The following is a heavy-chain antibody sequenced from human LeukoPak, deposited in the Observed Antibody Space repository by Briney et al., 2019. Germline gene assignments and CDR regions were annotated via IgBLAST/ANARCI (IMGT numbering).Heavy chain of an antibody. CDR2: FDPEDGET. CDR1: GYTLTELS. V-gene: IGHV1-24*01. CDR3: AAYDYYYDSSGKYNWFDP. D-gene: IGHD3-22*01. Sequence: ASVKVSCKVSGYTLTELSMHWVRQAPGKGLEWMGGFDPEDGETIYAQRFQGRVTMTEDTSTDTAYMELSSLRSEDTAVYYCAAYDYYYDSSGKYNWFDPWGQGTLVTVSS. J-gene: IGHJ5*02.